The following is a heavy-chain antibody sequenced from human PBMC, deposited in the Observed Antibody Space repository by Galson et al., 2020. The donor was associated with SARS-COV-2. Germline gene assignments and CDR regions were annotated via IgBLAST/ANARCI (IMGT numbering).Heavy chain of an antibody. CDR2: ISSSGSTI. D-gene: IGHD1-26*01. J-gene: IGHJ4*02. CDR1: GFTFSDYY. Sequence: SLKTSCAASGFTFSDYYMRWIRQAPGQRLEWVSYISSSGSTIYYADPVKGRFTISRDKAKNSLYLQMNSLRAEDTAVYYCARALRRDLVREGYNLHYWGQGTVVTGSS. V-gene: IGHV3-11*01. CDR3: ARALRRDLVREGYNLHY.